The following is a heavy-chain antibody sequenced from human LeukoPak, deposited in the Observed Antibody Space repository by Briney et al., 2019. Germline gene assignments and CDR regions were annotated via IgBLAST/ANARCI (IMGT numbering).Heavy chain of an antibody. CDR3: XXXXXTSGHYGHFDY. J-gene: IGHJ4*02. CDR1: GFTFSNYG. CDR2: KWFDGRNK. V-gene: IGHV3-33*01. Sequence: GRSLRLSCAASGFTFSNYGIHWVRQAPGKGLEWVAVKWFDGRNKYYADSVKGRFTISRDNSKNTVYLQMNTLRAEDTAVYYCXXXXXTSGHYGHFDYWGQGTLVTVSS. D-gene: IGHD3-22*01.